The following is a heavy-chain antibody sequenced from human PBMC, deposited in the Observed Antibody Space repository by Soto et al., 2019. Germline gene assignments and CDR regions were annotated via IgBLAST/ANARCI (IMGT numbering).Heavy chain of an antibody. D-gene: IGHD2-2*02. CDR3: AKEYPWFDP. Sequence: GGSLRLSCAASGFTFSTSWMSWVRQAPGKGLEWVSAIKGNGGSTDYADSVKGRFTISRDNSKNTLYLQMNSLRAEDTAVYYCAKEYPWFDPWGQGTLVTVSS. CDR1: GFTFSTSW. V-gene: IGHV3-23*01. CDR2: IKGNGGST. J-gene: IGHJ5*02.